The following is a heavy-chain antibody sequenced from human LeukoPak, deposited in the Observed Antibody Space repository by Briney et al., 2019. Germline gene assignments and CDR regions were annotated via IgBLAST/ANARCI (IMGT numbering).Heavy chain of an antibody. J-gene: IGHJ6*02. CDR3: ARDSMAGSSGYRNYYYYGMDV. Sequence: ASVKVSCKASGYTFTSYDINWVRQATGQGLEWMGWMNPNSGNTGYAQKFQGRVTMTRNTSISTAYMELSRLRSDDTAVYYCARDSMAGSSGYRNYYYYGMDVWGQGTTVTVSS. V-gene: IGHV1-8*01. CDR1: GYTFTSYD. D-gene: IGHD3-22*01. CDR2: MNPNSGNT.